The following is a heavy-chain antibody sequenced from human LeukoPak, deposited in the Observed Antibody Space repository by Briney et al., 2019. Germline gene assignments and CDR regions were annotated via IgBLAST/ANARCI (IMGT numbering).Heavy chain of an antibody. CDR3: ARAYSNYVRAFDI. V-gene: IGHV1-69*05. D-gene: IGHD4-11*01. CDR2: VIPIFGTA. J-gene: IGHJ3*02. CDR1: GGTFSSYA. Sequence: ASVKVSCKASGGTFSSYAISWVRQAPGQGLEWMGGVIPIFGTANYAQKFPGRVTITTDESTSTAYMELSSLRSEDTAVYYCARAYSNYVRAFDIWGQGTMVTVSS.